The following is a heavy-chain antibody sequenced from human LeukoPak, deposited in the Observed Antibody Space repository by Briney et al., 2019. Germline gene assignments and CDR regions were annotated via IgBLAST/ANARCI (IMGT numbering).Heavy chain of an antibody. CDR2: XXXXGGXX. CDR1: GFSFSSXX. V-gene: IGHV3-23*01. J-gene: IGHJ4*02. Sequence: PGGSLXLSXAASGFSFSSXXXXXXRQAPGKGXXXXXXXXXXGGXXXXXDSXXGRXXXXXDNSKNTLYLQMNSLRAEDTXLYYXXKEQITVTTGRVFRGYSDSWGQGTLVTVSS. D-gene: IGHD4-17*01. CDR3: XKEQITVTTGRVFRGYSDS.